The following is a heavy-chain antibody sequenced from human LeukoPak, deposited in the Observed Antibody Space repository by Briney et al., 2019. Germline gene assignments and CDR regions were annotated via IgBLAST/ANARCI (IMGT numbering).Heavy chain of an antibody. CDR3: ARHATSGWTNPLYYYYYMDV. V-gene: IGHV4-39*01. CDR2: IYYRGST. CDR1: GGSISSSSYY. J-gene: IGHJ6*03. Sequence: SETLSLTCTVSGGSISSSSYYWGWIRQPPGKGLEWIGNIYYRGSTYYNPSLKSRVTISVDTSKNQFSLKLSSVTAADTAVYYCARHATSGWTNPLYYYYYMDVWGKGTTVTISS. D-gene: IGHD6-19*01.